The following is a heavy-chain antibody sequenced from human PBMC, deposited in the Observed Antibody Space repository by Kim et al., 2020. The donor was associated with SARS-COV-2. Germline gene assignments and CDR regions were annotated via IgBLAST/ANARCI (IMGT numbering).Heavy chain of an antibody. Sequence: SVKVSCKASGGTFSSYTISWVRQAPGQGLEWMGRIIPIRGIANYAQKFQGRVTITADKSTSTAYMELSSLRSEDTAVYYCARDGYGDYTFDYWGQGTLVTVSS. CDR1: GGTFSSYT. CDR3: ARDGYGDYTFDY. J-gene: IGHJ4*02. D-gene: IGHD4-17*01. CDR2: IIPIRGIA. V-gene: IGHV1-69*04.